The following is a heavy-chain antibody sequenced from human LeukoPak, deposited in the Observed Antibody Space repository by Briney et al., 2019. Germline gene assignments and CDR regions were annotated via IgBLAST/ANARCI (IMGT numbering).Heavy chain of an antibody. CDR3: ARLKGEVAASTDFDY. Sequence: TSETLSLTCTVSGGSISSSSYYWGWIRQPPGKGLEWIGSIYYSGSTYYNPSLKSRVTISVDTSKNQFSLKLSSVTAADTAVYYCARLKGEVAASTDFDYWGQGTLVTVSS. J-gene: IGHJ4*02. CDR1: GGSISSSSYY. CDR2: IYYSGST. D-gene: IGHD2-15*01. V-gene: IGHV4-39*01.